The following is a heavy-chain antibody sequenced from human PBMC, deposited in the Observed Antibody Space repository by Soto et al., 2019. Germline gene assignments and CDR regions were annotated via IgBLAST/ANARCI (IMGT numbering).Heavy chain of an antibody. D-gene: IGHD3-22*01. CDR2: IFYTGRT. CDR3: TRHHPHHYDSSGYFDY. J-gene: IGHJ4*02. CDR1: DGSISTSSYY. V-gene: IGHV4-39*01. Sequence: QLQMQEPGPGLVKPSETLSLTCTVSDGSISTSSYYWGWIRQSPGKGLEWIGTIFYTGRTYYNPSSERRGPFSVDTSKNQFPLHLTSVTAADTAVYYCTRHHPHHYDSSGYFDYWGQGTLVTVSS.